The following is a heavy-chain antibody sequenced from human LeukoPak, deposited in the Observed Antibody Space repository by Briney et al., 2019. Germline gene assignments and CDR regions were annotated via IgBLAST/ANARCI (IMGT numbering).Heavy chain of an antibody. Sequence: GGSLRLSCAASGFTVSSNYMSWVRQAPGKGLEWVSVIYSGGSTYYADSVKGQFTISRDTSKNTLYLQVNSLRAEDTAVYYCARGGGYYPIDYWGQGTLVTVSS. CDR1: GFTVSSNY. CDR2: IYSGGST. CDR3: ARGGGYYPIDY. D-gene: IGHD2-15*01. V-gene: IGHV3-53*01. J-gene: IGHJ4*02.